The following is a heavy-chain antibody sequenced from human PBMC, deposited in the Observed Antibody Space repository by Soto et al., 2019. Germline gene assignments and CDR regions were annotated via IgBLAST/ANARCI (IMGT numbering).Heavy chain of an antibody. J-gene: IGHJ5*01. Sequence: SETLSFTCAISGDSVSSSSFTWNWIRQSPSRGLEWLGRTYYRSKWYNDYAESVKSRITINPDTSKNQFSLHLNSVTPEDTAVYYCVRLIGNSWLDFWGQGTLVTVSS. D-gene: IGHD1-26*01. CDR1: GDSVSSSSFT. CDR3: VRLIGNSWLDF. V-gene: IGHV6-1*01. CDR2: TYYRSKWYN.